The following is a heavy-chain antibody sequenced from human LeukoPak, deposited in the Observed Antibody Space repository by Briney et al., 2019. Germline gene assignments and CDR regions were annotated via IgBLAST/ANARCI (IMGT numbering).Heavy chain of an antibody. CDR2: INSDGSWT. CDR3: AGGKDARIAVAGPFDY. V-gene: IGHV3-74*01. J-gene: IGHJ4*02. D-gene: IGHD6-19*01. Sequence: GGSLRLSCAASGNYWMHWVRQAPGKGLVWVSHINSDGSWTSYADSVKGRFTISKDNAKNTVYLQMNSLRAEDTAVYYCAGGKDARIAVAGPFDYWGQGTLVTVSS. CDR1: GNYW.